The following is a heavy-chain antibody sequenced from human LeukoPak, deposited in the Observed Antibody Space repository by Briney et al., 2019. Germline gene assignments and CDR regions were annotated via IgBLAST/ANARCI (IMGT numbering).Heavy chain of an antibody. CDR2: ISYDRDNK. D-gene: IGHD3-10*01. Sequence: PGRSLRLSCAASGFTVSGYSMHWVRQAPGKGLEWVAVISYDRDNKYYADSVRGRFTISRDTSNNTLYLHLNSLRAEDTAVYYCARYPFGGKIFDFWGQGTLVTVSS. J-gene: IGHJ4*02. CDR1: GFTVSGYS. CDR3: ARYPFGGKIFDF. V-gene: IGHV3-30*14.